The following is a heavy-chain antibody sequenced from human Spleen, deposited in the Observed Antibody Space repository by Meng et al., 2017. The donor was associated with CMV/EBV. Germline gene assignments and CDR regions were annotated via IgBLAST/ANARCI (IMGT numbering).Heavy chain of an antibody. CDR2: IRYDGSNK. CDR3: ARSSVEGSGSYYNDYYYGMDV. CDR1: GFTFSDYY. Sequence: GGSLRLSCAASGFTFSDYYMSWIRQAPGKGLEWVAFIRYDGSNKYYADSVKGRFTISRDNAKNSLYLQMNSLRAEDTAVYYCARSSVEGSGSYYNDYYYGMDVWGQGATVTVSS. D-gene: IGHD3-10*01. V-gene: IGHV3-33*08. J-gene: IGHJ6*02.